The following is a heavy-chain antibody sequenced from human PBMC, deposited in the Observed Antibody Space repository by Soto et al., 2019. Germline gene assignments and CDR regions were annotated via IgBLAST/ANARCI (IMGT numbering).Heavy chain of an antibody. Sequence: VGSVRLSCVASGFSFSNYAMTWVRQAPGKEMEWVSVISGSDGRTYYADSVKGRFTISRDNSKNTLYLQMNSLRAEDTAVYYCAKDRERDDWYEDYWGQVTLVIVAS. CDR1: GFSFSNYA. D-gene: IGHD3-9*01. CDR2: ISGSDGRT. V-gene: IGHV3-23*01. CDR3: AKDRERDDWYEDY. J-gene: IGHJ4*02.